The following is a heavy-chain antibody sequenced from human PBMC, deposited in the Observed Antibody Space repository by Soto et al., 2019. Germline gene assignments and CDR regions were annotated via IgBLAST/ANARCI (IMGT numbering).Heavy chain of an antibody. CDR3: ARNLYSSYGMDV. CDR1: GFTFSSYA. D-gene: IGHD6-19*01. CDR2: ISSNGGST. V-gene: IGHV3-64*01. Sequence: EVQLVESGGGLVQPGGSLRLSCAASGFTFSSYAMQWVRQAPAKGLEYVSAISSNGGSTYDANSVKGRFTISRDNSKNTLYLQMGSLRAEDMAVYYCARNLYSSYGMDVWGQGTTVTVSS. J-gene: IGHJ6*02.